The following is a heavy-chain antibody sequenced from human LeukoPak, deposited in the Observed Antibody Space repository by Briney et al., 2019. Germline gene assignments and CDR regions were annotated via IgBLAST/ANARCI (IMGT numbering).Heavy chain of an antibody. CDR2: VNLQGGT. CDR1: GGCITQTNY. D-gene: IGHD3-9*01. J-gene: IGHJ6*02. V-gene: IGHV4-4*02. Sequence: PSETLSLTCDVSGGCITQTNYWTWVRQPPGKGLEWIGEVNLQGGTNYNPSLLRRVAISVDTSANHVSLQMTSVTAADTAVYYCARENYDVLTYFGTGMDVWGQGTTVTVSS. CDR3: ARENYDVLTYFGTGMDV.